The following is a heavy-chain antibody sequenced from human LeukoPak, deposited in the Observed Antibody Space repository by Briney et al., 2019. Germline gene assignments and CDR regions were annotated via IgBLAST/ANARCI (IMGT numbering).Heavy chain of an antibody. Sequence: GGSLRLSCAASGFTFSSYAMSWVRQAPGKGLEWVSAISGSGGSTYYADSVKGRFTIPRDNSKNTLYLQMNSLRAEDTAVYYCARGLPYCGGDCYSYFDYWGQGTLVTVSS. CDR2: ISGSGGST. J-gene: IGHJ4*02. CDR1: GFTFSSYA. V-gene: IGHV3-23*01. CDR3: ARGLPYCGGDCYSYFDY. D-gene: IGHD2-21*02.